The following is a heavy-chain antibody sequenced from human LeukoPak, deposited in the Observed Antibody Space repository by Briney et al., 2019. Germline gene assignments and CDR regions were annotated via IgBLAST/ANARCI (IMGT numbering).Heavy chain of an antibody. V-gene: IGHV1-2*02. CDR2: INPNSGGT. D-gene: IGHD5-12*01. CDR3: ARDLDRGDSGYVFDY. CDR1: GYTFTGYY. J-gene: IGHJ4*02. Sequence: ASVKVSYKASGYTFTGYYMHWVRQAPGQGLEWMGWINPNSGGTNYAQKFQGRVTMTRDTSISTAYMELSRLRSDDTAVYYCARDLDRGDSGYVFDYWGQGTLVTVSS.